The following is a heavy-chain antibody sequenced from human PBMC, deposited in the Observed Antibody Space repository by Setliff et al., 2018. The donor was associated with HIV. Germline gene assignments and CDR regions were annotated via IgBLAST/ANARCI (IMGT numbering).Heavy chain of an antibody. D-gene: IGHD3-3*01. V-gene: IGHV4-39*01. J-gene: IGHJ4*02. Sequence: LSLTCTVSGASIGNSGPGFYWGWVRQPPGGGLEWIGSVYYSGTTYYNPSLRSRVTMSVDTSKNQLSLRLTSMTAADTAVYYCARTQPDTIFGVVVFDSWGQGKTVTVSS. CDR1: GASIGNSGPGFY. CDR3: ARTQPDTIFGVVVFDS. CDR2: VYYSGTT.